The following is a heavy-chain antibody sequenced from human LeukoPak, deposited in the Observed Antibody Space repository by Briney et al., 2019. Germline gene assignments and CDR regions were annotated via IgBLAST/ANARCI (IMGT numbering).Heavy chain of an antibody. CDR1: GYTFTSYD. J-gene: IGHJ5*02. Sequence: GASVKVSCKASGYTFTSYDINWVRQATGQGLEWIGWVTPNSGNTGYAQKFQGRVTITRDTSISTAYLELSSLRSEDTAVYYCVRGYIATDGRHFDPWGQGTLVTVSS. CDR3: VRGYIATDGRHFDP. D-gene: IGHD6-13*01. V-gene: IGHV1-8*03. CDR2: VTPNSGNT.